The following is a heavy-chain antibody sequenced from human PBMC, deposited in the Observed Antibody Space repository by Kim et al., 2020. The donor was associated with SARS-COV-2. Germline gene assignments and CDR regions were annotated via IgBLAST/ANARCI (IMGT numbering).Heavy chain of an antibody. J-gene: IGHJ6*02. CDR2: FDPEDGET. Sequence: ASVKVSCKVSGYTLTELSMHWVRQAPGKGLEWMGGFDPEDGETIYAQKFQGRVTMTEDTSTDTAYMELSSLRSEDTAVYYCATGRGGSGSKDYYYYGMDVWGQGTTVTVSS. CDR1: GYTLTELS. V-gene: IGHV1-24*01. D-gene: IGHD3-10*01. CDR3: ATGRGGSGSKDYYYYGMDV.